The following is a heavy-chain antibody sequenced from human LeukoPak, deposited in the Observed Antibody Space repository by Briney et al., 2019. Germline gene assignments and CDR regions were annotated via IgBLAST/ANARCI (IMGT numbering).Heavy chain of an antibody. Sequence: GGSLRLPCAASGFSVSNNYMTWVRQAPGKGLEWVSVISDGGGTFYADSVKGRFTISRDNFKNTLYLQMNSLRVDDTAVYYCARAFQYGSGTHPFSLWGQGTLVTVSS. CDR3: ARAFQYGSGTHPFSL. CDR2: ISDGGGT. CDR1: GFSVSNNY. V-gene: IGHV3-66*01. D-gene: IGHD3-10*01. J-gene: IGHJ4*02.